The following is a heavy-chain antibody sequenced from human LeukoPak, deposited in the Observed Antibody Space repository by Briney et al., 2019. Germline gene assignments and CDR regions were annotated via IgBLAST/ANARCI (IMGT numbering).Heavy chain of an antibody. CDR1: GFTFSTYA. Sequence: PGGSLRLSCAGSGFTFSTYAMTWVRKPPGKGLGGVSVISASGAGTDYADSVQGRFIISRDNFKSTLYLQMNSLRAEDTALYYCARKSEYSSGWSDYWGQGTLVTVSS. CDR2: ISASGAGT. D-gene: IGHD6-19*01. CDR3: ARKSEYSSGWSDY. V-gene: IGHV3-23*01. J-gene: IGHJ4*02.